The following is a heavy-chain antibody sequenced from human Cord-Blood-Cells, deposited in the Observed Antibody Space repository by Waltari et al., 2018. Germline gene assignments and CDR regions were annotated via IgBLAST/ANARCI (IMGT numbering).Heavy chain of an antibody. CDR3: ARAVERDYDSSGYYYVEAFDI. CDR2: IIPILGIA. D-gene: IGHD3-22*01. CDR1: GGTFSSYA. V-gene: IGHV1-69*10. J-gene: IGHJ3*02. Sequence: QVQLVQSGAEVKKPGSSVKVSCKDSGGTFSSYAISWVRQAAGQGLEWMGGIIPILGIANYAQKFQGRVTITADKSTSTAYMELSSLRSEDTAVYYCARAVERDYDSSGYYYVEAFDIWGQGTMVTVSS.